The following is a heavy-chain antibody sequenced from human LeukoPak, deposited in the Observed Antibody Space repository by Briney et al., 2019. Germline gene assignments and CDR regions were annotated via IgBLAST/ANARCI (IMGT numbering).Heavy chain of an antibody. CDR1: GFTFSTYW. Sequence: PGGSLRLSCAASGFTFSTYWMNWFRQTPGKGLEWVAKIKADGGEKDHVASVKGRFTISRDNAKNSLYLQMNNLRTEDTALYYCAKDKAQAYYASGSLVLWGQGTLVTVSS. CDR3: AKDKAQAYYASGSLVL. V-gene: IGHV3-7*03. J-gene: IGHJ4*02. D-gene: IGHD3-10*01. CDR2: IKADGGEK.